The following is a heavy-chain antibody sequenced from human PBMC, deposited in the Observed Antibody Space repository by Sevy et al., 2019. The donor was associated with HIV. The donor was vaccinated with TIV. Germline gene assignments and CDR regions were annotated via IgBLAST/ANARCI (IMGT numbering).Heavy chain of an antibody. V-gene: IGHV4-61*02. Sequence: SETLSLTCTVSGGSISSGSYYWSWIRQPAGKGLEWIGRIYTSGSTNYNPSLQSRVTISVDRSRNQFSLNLRSVTAADTAVYYCASQMDLAVGKLQVSYAFDIWGQGTMVTVSS. D-gene: IGHD1-26*01. CDR1: GGSISSGSYY. CDR2: IYTSGST. J-gene: IGHJ3*02. CDR3: ASQMDLAVGKLQVSYAFDI.